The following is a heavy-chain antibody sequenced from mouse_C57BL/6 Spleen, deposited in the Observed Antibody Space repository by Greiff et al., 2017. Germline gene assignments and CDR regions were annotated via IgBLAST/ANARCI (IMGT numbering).Heavy chain of an antibody. CDR2: IDPANGNT. Sequence: EVQLQQSVAELVRPGASVKLSCTASGFNIKNTYMNWVKQRPEQGLEWIGRIDPANGNTKYAPKFQGKATITADTSSNTAYLQLSSLTSEDTAIYYCASIRFYYGPNSYAMDYWGQGTSVTVSS. CDR3: ASIRFYYGPNSYAMDY. D-gene: IGHD1-1*01. V-gene: IGHV14-3*01. J-gene: IGHJ4*01. CDR1: GFNIKNTY.